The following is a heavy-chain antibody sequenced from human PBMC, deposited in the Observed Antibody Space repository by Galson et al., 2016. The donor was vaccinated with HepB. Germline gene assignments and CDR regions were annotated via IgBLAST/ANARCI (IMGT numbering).Heavy chain of an antibody. CDR1: GFTVSNNY. CDR2: ITGDSSRT. J-gene: IGHJ4*02. CDR3: AKDLWLRGFHYLDY. V-gene: IGHV3-23*01. D-gene: IGHD3-10*01. Sequence: SLRLSCAASGFTVSNNYMSWVRQATGKGLEWVSAITGDSSRTFYADSVKGRFTISRDNSKNTVYLQMNGLRAEDTAVYYCAKDLWLRGFHYLDYWGQGTLVTVSS.